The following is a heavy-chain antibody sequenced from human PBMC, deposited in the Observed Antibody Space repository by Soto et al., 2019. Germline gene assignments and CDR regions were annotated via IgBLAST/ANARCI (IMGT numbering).Heavy chain of an antibody. V-gene: IGHV3-23*01. D-gene: IGHD3-3*01. J-gene: IGHJ4*02. CDR2: ISGSGGTT. CDR3: AKTPYDFWSSGQYLFDH. Sequence: EVQLLDSGGGLVQPGGSLRLSCTVSGFTFGSHAMSWVRQAPGKGLECVSGISGSGGTTFYADSVKGRFTISRDNSKKTLYLQMNSLRAEDTAVYYCAKTPYDFWSSGQYLFDHWGQGTLATVSS. CDR1: GFTFGSHA.